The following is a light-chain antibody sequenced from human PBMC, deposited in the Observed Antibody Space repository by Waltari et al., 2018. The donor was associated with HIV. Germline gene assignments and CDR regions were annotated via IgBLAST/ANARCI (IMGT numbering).Light chain of an antibody. CDR3: QQYYTTPLT. CDR2: WAS. J-gene: IGKJ4*01. V-gene: IGKV4-1*01. CDR1: QSVLYSSNNKNY. Sequence: DIVMTQSPDSLAVSLGARATINCKSSQSVLYSSNNKNYLAWYQQKPGQPPKLLIYWASARESGVPGRFSGSGSGTDFNLTISSLQAEDVAVYYCQQYYTTPLTFGGGTKVEIK.